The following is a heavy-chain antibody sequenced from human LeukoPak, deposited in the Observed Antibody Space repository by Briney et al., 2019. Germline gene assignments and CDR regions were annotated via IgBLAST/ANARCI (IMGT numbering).Heavy chain of an antibody. CDR1: GFSLRTSGMC. V-gene: IGHV2-70*11. D-gene: IGHD6-13*01. J-gene: IGHJ4*02. CDR3: ARIRDPAYSSSWYDDY. CDR2: IDWDDDK. Sequence: SGPALVHPTHTLTLTCTFSGFSLRTSGMCVSWIRQPPGKALEWLTRIDWDDDKYYSTSLKTRLTISKDTSKNQVVLTMTNMDPVDTATYYCARIRDPAYSSSWYDDYWGQGTLVTVSS.